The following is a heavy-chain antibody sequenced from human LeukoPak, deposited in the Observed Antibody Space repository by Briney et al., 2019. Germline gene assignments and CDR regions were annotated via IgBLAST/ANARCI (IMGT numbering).Heavy chain of an antibody. CDR3: AKYGVDCSSTSCYPLYYMDV. V-gene: IGHV3-23*01. Sequence: QPGGSLRLSCAASGFTFSSYWMHWVRQAPGKGLEWVSSISGGGGITNYADSVKGRFTISRDNSKYTLFLQMNSLRAEDTAVYYCAKYGVDCSSTSCYPLYYMDVWGKGTTVTVSS. D-gene: IGHD2-2*01. CDR1: GFTFSSYW. J-gene: IGHJ6*03. CDR2: ISGGGGIT.